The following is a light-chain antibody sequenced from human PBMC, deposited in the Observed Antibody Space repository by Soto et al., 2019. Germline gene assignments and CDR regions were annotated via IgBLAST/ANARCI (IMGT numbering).Light chain of an antibody. CDR1: QGISSY. V-gene: IGKV1-9*01. Sequence: DIQLTQSPSFLSASVGDRVTITCRASQGISSYLAWYQQKPGKAPKLLIYAASTLQSGVPSRFSGSGSGTELTLTISSLQPEAFATYYCQQLNSYPLITFGPGTKVDIK. J-gene: IGKJ3*01. CDR3: QQLNSYPLIT. CDR2: AAS.